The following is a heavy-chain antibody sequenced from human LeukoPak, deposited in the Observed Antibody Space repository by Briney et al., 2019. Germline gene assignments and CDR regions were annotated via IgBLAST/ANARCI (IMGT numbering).Heavy chain of an antibody. CDR3: ARTGYYFDY. Sequence: PSETLSLTCTVSGGSISSHYWSWIRQPPGKGLEWIGYIYYSGSTNYNPSLKSRVTISVDTSKNQFSLKLSSVTAADMAVYYCARTGYYFDYWGQGTLVTVSS. CDR2: IYYSGST. J-gene: IGHJ4*02. CDR1: GGSISSHY. V-gene: IGHV4-59*11.